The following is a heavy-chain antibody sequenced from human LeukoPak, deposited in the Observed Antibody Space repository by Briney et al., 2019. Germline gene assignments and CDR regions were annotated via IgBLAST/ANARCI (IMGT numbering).Heavy chain of an antibody. CDR1: GYTFTSYG. CDR2: ISAYNGNT. J-gene: IGHJ4*02. Sequence: ASAKVSCKASGYTFTSYGISWVRQTPGQGLEWMGWISAYNGNTNYAQKLRGRVTMTTDTSTSTAYMELRSLRSDDTAVYYCARDIMSHLITGTTRVLGYWGQGTLVTVSS. D-gene: IGHD1-7*01. V-gene: IGHV1-18*01. CDR3: ARDIMSHLITGTTRVLGY.